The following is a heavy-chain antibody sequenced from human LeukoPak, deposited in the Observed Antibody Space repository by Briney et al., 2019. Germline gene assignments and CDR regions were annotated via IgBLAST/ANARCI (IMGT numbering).Heavy chain of an antibody. J-gene: IGHJ3*02. D-gene: IGHD6-6*01. CDR3: ARPGYSSSPDDAFDI. CDR1: GGSISSSSYY. V-gene: IGHV4-39*01. Sequence: SETLSLTCTVSGGSISSSSYYWGWIRQPPGKGPEWIGSIYYSGSTYYNPSLKSRVTISVDTSKNQFSLKLSSVTAADTAVYYCARPGYSSSPDDAFDIWGQGTMVTVSS. CDR2: IYYSGST.